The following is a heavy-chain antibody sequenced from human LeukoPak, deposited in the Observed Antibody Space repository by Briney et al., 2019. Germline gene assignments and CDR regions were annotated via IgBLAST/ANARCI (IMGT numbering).Heavy chain of an antibody. CDR2: INPNSGGT. V-gene: IGHV1-2*02. J-gene: IGHJ4*02. Sequence: ASVKVSCKASGYTFTGCYMHWVRQAPGQGLEWMGWINPNSGGTNYAQKFQGRVTMTRDTSISTAYMELSRLRSDDTAVYYCARAVRNYGSGSYGYWGQGTLVTVSS. CDR1: GYTFTGCY. CDR3: ARAVRNYGSGSYGY. D-gene: IGHD3-10*01.